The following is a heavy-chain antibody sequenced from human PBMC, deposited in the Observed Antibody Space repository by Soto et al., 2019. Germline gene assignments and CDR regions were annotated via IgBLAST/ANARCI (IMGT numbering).Heavy chain of an antibody. CDR1: GGTFSSYT. J-gene: IGHJ3*02. V-gene: IGHV1-69*02. Sequence: VQLVQSGAEVKKPGSSVKVSCKASGGTFSSYTISWVRQAPGQGLEWMGRIIPILGIANYAQKFQGRVTITADKSTSTAYMELSSLRSEDTAVYYCARSQYYYGSGSYYNRDAFDIWGQGTMVTVSS. CDR3: ARSQYYYGSGSYYNRDAFDI. CDR2: IIPILGIA. D-gene: IGHD3-10*01.